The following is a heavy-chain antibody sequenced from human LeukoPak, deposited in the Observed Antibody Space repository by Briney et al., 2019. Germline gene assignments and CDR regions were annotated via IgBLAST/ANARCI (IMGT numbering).Heavy chain of an antibody. J-gene: IGHJ3*02. CDR2: IRSKANNYAT. V-gene: IGHV3-73*01. CDR3: AREYRGSRRSDAFDI. Sequence: GGSLKLSCAAAGFTFSGSAMHWVRQAPGKGLEWVGRIRSKANNYATAYAASVKGRFTISRDESQNTAYLQMNSLRAEDTAVYYCAREYRGSRRSDAFDIWGQGTMVTVSS. D-gene: IGHD3-10*01. CDR1: GFTFSGSA.